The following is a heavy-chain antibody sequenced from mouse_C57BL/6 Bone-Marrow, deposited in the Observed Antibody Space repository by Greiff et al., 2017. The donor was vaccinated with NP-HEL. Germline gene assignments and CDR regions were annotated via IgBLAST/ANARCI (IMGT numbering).Heavy chain of an antibody. CDR1: GYTFTSYG. CDR3: ARPLGSVDY. D-gene: IGHD4-1*01. V-gene: IGHV1-81*01. J-gene: IGHJ2*01. CDR2: IYPRSGNT. Sequence: QVQLKESGAELARPGASVKLSCKASGYTFTSYGISWVKQRTGQGLEWIGEIYPRSGNTYYNEKFKGKATLTADKSSSTAYMELRSLTSEDSAVYFCARPLGSVDYWGQGTTLTVSS.